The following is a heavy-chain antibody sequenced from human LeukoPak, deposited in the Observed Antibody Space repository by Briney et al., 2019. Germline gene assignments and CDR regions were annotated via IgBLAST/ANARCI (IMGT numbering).Heavy chain of an antibody. CDR1: GFTFSSYW. D-gene: IGHD6-6*01. CDR3: ARVRIAARPPLYYFDY. Sequence: GGSLRLSCAASGFTFSSYWMSWVRQAPGKGLEWVANIKQDGSEKYYVDSVKVRFTISRDNAKNSLYLQMNSLRAEDTAVYYCARVRIAARPPLYYFDYWGQGTLVTVSS. J-gene: IGHJ4*02. V-gene: IGHV3-7*01. CDR2: IKQDGSEK.